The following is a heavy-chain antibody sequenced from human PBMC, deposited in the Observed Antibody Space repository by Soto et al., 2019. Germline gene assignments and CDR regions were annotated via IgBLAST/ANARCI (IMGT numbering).Heavy chain of an antibody. CDR2: INPNSGDT. Sequence: QVQLVQSGAEVKRPGASVKVSCKASGYSFTAYYMHWVRQAPGQGLEWMGRINPNSGDTKYAQRFQGRLTMTRDTSISTVYMEVSSLKSDDTAVYYCAKDGQYGDYGYYFDYWGQGTLVTVSS. D-gene: IGHD4-17*01. CDR1: GYSFTAYY. J-gene: IGHJ4*02. CDR3: AKDGQYGDYGYYFDY. V-gene: IGHV1-2*02.